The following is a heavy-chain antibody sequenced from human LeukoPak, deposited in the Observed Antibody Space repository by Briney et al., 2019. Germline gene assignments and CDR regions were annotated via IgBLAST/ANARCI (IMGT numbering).Heavy chain of an antibody. J-gene: IGHJ3*02. Sequence: PGGSLRLSCAASGFTFSSYWMHWVRQAPGKGLVWVSRINSDGSSTSYADSVKGRFTISRDNAKNTLYLQMNSLRAEDTAVYYCSRDHLFSYAFDIWGQGTMVTVSS. CDR3: SRDHLFSYAFDI. V-gene: IGHV3-74*01. CDR1: GFTFSSYW. CDR2: INSDGSST. D-gene: IGHD3-10*02.